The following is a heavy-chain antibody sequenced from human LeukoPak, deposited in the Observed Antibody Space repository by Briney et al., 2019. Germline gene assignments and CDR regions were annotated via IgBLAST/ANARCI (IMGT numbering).Heavy chain of an antibody. Sequence: GASVKVSCKASGYTFVSSGINWMRQAPGQGLEWMGWISPYNGDTKYAQKFQGRVTMSRDTSTNTGYMELRSLTSDDTAMYYCARDRSYSSTWSDAFDMWGQGTMVTVSS. CDR2: ISPYNGDT. CDR1: GYTFVSSG. J-gene: IGHJ3*02. V-gene: IGHV1-18*01. D-gene: IGHD6-13*01. CDR3: ARDRSYSSTWSDAFDM.